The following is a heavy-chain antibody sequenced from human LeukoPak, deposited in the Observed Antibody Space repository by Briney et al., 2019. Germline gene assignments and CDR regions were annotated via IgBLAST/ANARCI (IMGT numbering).Heavy chain of an antibody. J-gene: IGHJ6*02. CDR3: AKATTVTTYYYYGMDV. CDR2: ISYDGSNK. D-gene: IGHD4-17*01. CDR1: GFTFSSYG. V-gene: IGHV3-30*18. Sequence: GGSLRLSCAASGFTFSSYGMRWVRQAPGKGLEWVAVISYDGSNKYYADSVKGGFTISRDNSKITLYLQMNSLRAEDTAVYYCAKATTVTTYYYYGMDVWGQGTTVTVSS.